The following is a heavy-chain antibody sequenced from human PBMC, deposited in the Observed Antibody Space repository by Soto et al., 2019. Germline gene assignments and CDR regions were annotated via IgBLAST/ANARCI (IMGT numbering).Heavy chain of an antibody. Sequence: QVQLVQSGDEVKKAGASVKVSCKAAGYTFSSYGIAWVRQAPGQGLEWMGWISLYNGNTKYAQKVQGRVTMTTDTTTSTGYMELRSVRPDDPDVYDCARDRAATLHCSGDCPHDYWGQGTLVTVCS. D-gene: IGHD2-21*02. V-gene: IGHV1-18*01. J-gene: IGHJ4*02. CDR1: GYTFSSYG. CDR3: ARDRAATLHCSGDCPHDY. CDR2: ISLYNGNT.